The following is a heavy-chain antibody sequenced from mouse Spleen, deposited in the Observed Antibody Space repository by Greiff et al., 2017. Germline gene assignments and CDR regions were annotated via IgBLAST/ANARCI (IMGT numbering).Heavy chain of an antibody. D-gene: IGHD1-1*01. Sequence: EVQLQQSGAELVRPGASVKLSCTASGFNIKDYYMHWVKQRPEQGLEWIGRIDPEDGDTEYAPKFQGKATMTADTSSNTAYLQLSSLTSEDTAVYYCTTITTVGDYYAMDYWGQGTSVTVSS. J-gene: IGHJ4*01. V-gene: IGHV14-1*01. CDR3: TTITTVGDYYAMDY. CDR2: IDPEDGDT. CDR1: GFNIKDYY.